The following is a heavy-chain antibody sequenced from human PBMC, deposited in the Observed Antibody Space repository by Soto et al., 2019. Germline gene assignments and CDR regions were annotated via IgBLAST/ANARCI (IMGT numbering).Heavy chain of an antibody. V-gene: IGHV3-72*01. CDR1: GITFSDHY. CDR2: VRNKTNSYST. D-gene: IGHD1-7*01. Sequence: EVQLVESGGGLVQPGGSLRLSCEASGITFSDHYMDWVRRGPGKGLEWVGRVRNKTNSYSTAYAASVKGRFTISRDDSKNSLYLQMNSLKTEDTAIYFCARVNNWNYYEFDYWGQGTLVTVSS. J-gene: IGHJ4*02. CDR3: ARVNNWNYYEFDY.